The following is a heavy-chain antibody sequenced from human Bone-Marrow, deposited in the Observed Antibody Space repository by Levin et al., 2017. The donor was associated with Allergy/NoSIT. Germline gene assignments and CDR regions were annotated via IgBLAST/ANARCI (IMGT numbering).Heavy chain of an antibody. Sequence: GESLKISCKGSGYSFTSYWIGWVRQMPGKGLEWMGIIYPGDSDTRYSPSFQGQVTISADKSISTAYLQWSSLKASDTAMYYCARQGYSSGWYPYYFDYWGQGTLVTVSS. D-gene: IGHD6-19*01. CDR3: ARQGYSSGWYPYYFDY. CDR1: GYSFTSYW. V-gene: IGHV5-51*01. CDR2: IYPGDSDT. J-gene: IGHJ4*02.